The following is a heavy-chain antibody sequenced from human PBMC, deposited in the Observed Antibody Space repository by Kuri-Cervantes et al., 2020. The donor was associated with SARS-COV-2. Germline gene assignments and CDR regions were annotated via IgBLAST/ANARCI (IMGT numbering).Heavy chain of an antibody. CDR1: GYTFTGYY. D-gene: IGHD3-22*01. V-gene: IGHV1-46*01. Sequence: ASVKVSCKASGYTFTGYYMHWVRQAPGQGLEWMGIINPSGGSTSYAQKFQGRVTMTRDTSTSTVYMELSSLRSEDTAVYYCARHDDSSGYSMGGAFDIWGQGTMVTVSS. J-gene: IGHJ3*02. CDR2: INPSGGST. CDR3: ARHDDSSGYSMGGAFDI.